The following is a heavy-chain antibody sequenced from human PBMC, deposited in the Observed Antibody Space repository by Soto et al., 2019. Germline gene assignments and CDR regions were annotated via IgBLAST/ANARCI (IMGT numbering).Heavy chain of an antibody. CDR2: ISSSSYI. CDR1: GFTFSSYS. V-gene: IGHV3-21*01. D-gene: IGHD3-3*01. J-gene: IGHJ6*03. CDR3: ARNPDVDFWSGYLQGGYMDV. Sequence: GGSLRLSCAASGFTFSSYSMNWVRQAPGKGLEWVSSISSSSYIYYADSVKGRFTISRDNAKNSLYLQMNSLRAEDTAVYYCARNPDVDFWSGYLQGGYMDVWGKGTTVTV.